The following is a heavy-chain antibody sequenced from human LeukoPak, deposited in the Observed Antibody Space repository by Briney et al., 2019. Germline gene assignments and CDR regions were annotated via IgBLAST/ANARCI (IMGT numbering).Heavy chain of an antibody. V-gene: IGHV4-39*01. J-gene: IGHJ4*02. D-gene: IGHD1-26*01. CDR1: GGSISSSSYY. CDR2: IYYSGST. CDR3: ASPAAPVGAIGY. Sequence: SETLSLTCTVSGGSISSSSYYWGWIRQPPGKGLEWIGSIYYSGSTYYNPSLKSRVTISVDTSKNQFFLKLSSVTAADTAVYYCASPAAPVGAIGYWGQGTLVTVSS.